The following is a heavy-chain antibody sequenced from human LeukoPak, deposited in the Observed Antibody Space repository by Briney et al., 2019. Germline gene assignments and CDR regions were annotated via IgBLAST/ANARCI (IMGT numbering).Heavy chain of an antibody. J-gene: IGHJ4*02. CDR1: GGSLTTYY. CDR2: INHSGST. CDR3: ARVTPAGAWLGYFDY. Sequence: SETLSLTCTVSGGSLTTYYWSWIRRPPGKGLEWIGEINHSGSTNFNPSLKSRVTISVDTSKNQFSLKLSSVTAADTAVYYCARVTPAGAWLGYFDYWGQGTLVTVSS. D-gene: IGHD6-19*01. V-gene: IGHV4-34*01.